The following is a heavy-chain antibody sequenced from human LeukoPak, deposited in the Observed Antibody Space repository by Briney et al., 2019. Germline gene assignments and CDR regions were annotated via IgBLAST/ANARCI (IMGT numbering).Heavy chain of an antibody. CDR1: GFTFSGHF. CDR3: IKDRIGTWSFDH. CDR2: ISINGDKT. Sequence: GGSLRLSCSASGFTFSGHFMHWVRQAPGKGLEYVSSISINGDKTYYAETVKGRFTISRDNSKNTLYLQLSSLRVEDTAVYYCIKDRIGTWSFDHWGQGTLLTVSS. D-gene: IGHD1-26*01. V-gene: IGHV3-64D*06. J-gene: IGHJ4*02.